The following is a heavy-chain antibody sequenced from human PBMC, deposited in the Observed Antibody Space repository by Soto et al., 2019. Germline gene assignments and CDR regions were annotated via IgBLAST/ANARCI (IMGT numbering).Heavy chain of an antibody. D-gene: IGHD3-10*01. CDR2: MNPNSGNT. V-gene: IGHV1-8*01. CDR1: GYTFTSYD. Sequence: QVQLVQSGAEVKKPGASVKVSCKASGYTFTSYDINWVRQATGQGLEWMGWMNPNSGNTGYAQKFQCRVTMTRNTSISTAYMELSSLRSEDTAVYYCARDGITMVRGVLQYYYYYYMDVWGKGTTVTVSS. CDR3: ARDGITMVRGVLQYYYYYYMDV. J-gene: IGHJ6*03.